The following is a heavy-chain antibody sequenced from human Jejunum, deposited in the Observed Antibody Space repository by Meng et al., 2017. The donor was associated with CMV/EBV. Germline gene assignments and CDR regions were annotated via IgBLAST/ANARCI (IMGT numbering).Heavy chain of an antibody. CDR3: TRGGSGWYFDH. Sequence: SGFTFSDSTLPWVRQASGKGLEWVGRIRPKVDNYVTGYGASVKGRFTISRDDSKNTAYLQLKSLKPEDTAVYYCTRGGSGWYFDHWGQGTLVTVSS. CDR2: IRPKVDNYVT. D-gene: IGHD6-19*01. J-gene: IGHJ4*02. CDR1: GFTFSDST. V-gene: IGHV3-73*01.